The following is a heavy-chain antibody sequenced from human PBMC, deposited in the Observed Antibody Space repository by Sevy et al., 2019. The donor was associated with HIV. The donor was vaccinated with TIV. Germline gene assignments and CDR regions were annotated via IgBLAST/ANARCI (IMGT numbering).Heavy chain of an antibody. D-gene: IGHD3-22*01. J-gene: IGHJ5*02. Sequence: ASVKVSCKASGYTFTSYGISWVRQAPGQGLEWMGWISAYNGNTNYAQKLQGRVTMTTDTSTSTAYMGLRSLRSDDTAVYYCARGYYYDSSGYYYWYNWFDPWGQGTLVTVSS. V-gene: IGHV1-18*01. CDR2: ISAYNGNT. CDR1: GYTFTSYG. CDR3: ARGYYYDSSGYYYWYNWFDP.